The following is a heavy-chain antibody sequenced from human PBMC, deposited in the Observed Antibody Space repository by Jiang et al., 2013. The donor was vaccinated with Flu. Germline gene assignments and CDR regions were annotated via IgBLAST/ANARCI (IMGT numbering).Heavy chain of an antibody. V-gene: IGHV4-31*03. CDR1: GGSISSGGYY. CDR3: ARAAQTKTGAQYNWFDP. J-gene: IGHJ5*02. D-gene: IGHD1-14*01. CDR2: IYYSGST. Sequence: GSGLVKPSQTLSLTCTVSGGSISSGGYYWSWIRQHPGKGLEWIGYIYYSGSTYYNPSLKSRVTISVDTSKNQFSLKLSSVTAADTAVYYCARAAQTKTGAQYNWFDPWGQGTLVTVSS.